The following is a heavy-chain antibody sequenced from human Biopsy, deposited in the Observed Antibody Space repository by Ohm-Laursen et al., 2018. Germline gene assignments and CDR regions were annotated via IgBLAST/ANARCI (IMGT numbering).Heavy chain of an antibody. D-gene: IGHD3-22*01. CDR1: GYTFTGYH. CDR2: INAKTGDT. Sequence: ESLKISCNASGYTFTGYHVHWVRQAPGQGLEWMEWINAKTGDTNYAQKFQGRVTMTRDTSISTAYVDLSSLRSDDTAVYYCTRGGYYYDSLAYYYWFDPWGQGTLVTVSS. CDR3: TRGGYYYDSLAYYYWFDP. V-gene: IGHV1-2*02. J-gene: IGHJ5*02.